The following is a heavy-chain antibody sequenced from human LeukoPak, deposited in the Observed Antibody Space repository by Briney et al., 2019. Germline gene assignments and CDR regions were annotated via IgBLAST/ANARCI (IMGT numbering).Heavy chain of an antibody. V-gene: IGHV4-39*07. CDR3: ARGQWLRFEP. CDR1: GGSISSSSYY. J-gene: IGHJ4*02. CDR2: IYYSGST. Sequence: SETLSLTCTVSGGSISSSSYYWGWIRQPPGKGLEWIGSIYYSGSTYYNPSLKSRVTISVDTSKNQFSLKLSSVTAADTAVYYCARGQWLRFEPWGQGTLVTVSS. D-gene: IGHD5-12*01.